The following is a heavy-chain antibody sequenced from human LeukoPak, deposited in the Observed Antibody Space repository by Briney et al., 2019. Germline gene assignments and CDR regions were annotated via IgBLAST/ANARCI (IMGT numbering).Heavy chain of an antibody. CDR2: ISYDGSKK. CDR1: GFTFSSYA. J-gene: IGHJ4*02. V-gene: IGHV3-30*04. CDR3: ASGRAQPRRFGALLDY. D-gene: IGHD3-10*01. Sequence: GSLRPSLAASGFTFSSYAMHRGRQAPGKGVGWVAVISYDGSKKYYADSWKGRFTISRHKSKNTLYLQMNSLRAEDEAVYYCASGRAQPRRFGALLDYWGQGTMVTVSS.